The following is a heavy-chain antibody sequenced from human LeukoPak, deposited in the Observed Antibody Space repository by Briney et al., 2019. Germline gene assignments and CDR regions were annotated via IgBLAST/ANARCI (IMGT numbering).Heavy chain of an antibody. Sequence: PSETLSLTCTVSGGSISSSSYYWGWIHQPPGKGLEWIGSIYYSGSTYYNPSLKSRVTIPVDTSKNQFSLKLSSVAAADTAVYYCVSYYYDSSGYYYAVDYWGQGTLVTVSS. V-gene: IGHV4-39*01. J-gene: IGHJ4*02. CDR2: IYYSGST. D-gene: IGHD3-22*01. CDR3: VSYYYDSSGYYYAVDY. CDR1: GGSISSSSYY.